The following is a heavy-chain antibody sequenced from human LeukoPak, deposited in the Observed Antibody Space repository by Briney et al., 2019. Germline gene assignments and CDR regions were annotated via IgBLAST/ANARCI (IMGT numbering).Heavy chain of an antibody. Sequence: SETLSLTCTVSGGSISSYHWSWIRQPPGKGLEWIGYIYYSGSTNYNPSLKSRVTIPVDTSKNQFSLKLSSVTAADTAVYYCARGQWLARFDYWGQGTLVTVSS. D-gene: IGHD6-19*01. J-gene: IGHJ4*02. V-gene: IGHV4-59*01. CDR3: ARGQWLARFDY. CDR1: GGSISSYH. CDR2: IYYSGST.